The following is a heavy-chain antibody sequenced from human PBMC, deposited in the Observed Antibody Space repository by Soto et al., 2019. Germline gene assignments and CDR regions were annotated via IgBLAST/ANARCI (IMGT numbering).Heavy chain of an antibody. CDR2: LYYNVGT. CDR1: GSSISSSGYY. CDR3: ARLPSRHWVDH. V-gene: IGHV4-39*01. Sequence: SETLSLTCTVSGSSISSSGYYWGWTRQPPGRGLEWIGSLYYNVGTYYNPSLKSRVTISADTSANQFSLMVNSVTAADTAIYYCARLPSRHWVDHWGQGALVTVSS. J-gene: IGHJ5*02.